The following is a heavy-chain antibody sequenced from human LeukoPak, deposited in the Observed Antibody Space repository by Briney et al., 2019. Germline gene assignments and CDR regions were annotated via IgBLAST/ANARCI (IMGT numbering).Heavy chain of an antibody. CDR3: AKEFRYGMDV. CDR2: ISYDGSNK. V-gene: IGHV3-30*18. Sequence: GRSLRLSCAASGFTFSSYGMHWVRQAPGKGLEWVAVISYDGSNKYYADSVKGRFTISRDNSKNTLYLQMNSLRAEDTAVYYCAKEFRYGMDVWGQGNHGHRLL. J-gene: IGHJ6*02. CDR1: GFTFSSYG.